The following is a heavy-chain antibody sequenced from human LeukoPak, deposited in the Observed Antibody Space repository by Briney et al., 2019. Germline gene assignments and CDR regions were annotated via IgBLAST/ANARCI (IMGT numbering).Heavy chain of an antibody. CDR3: ARGDRHYYGSESYPIDY. V-gene: IGHV4-34*01. Sequence: SETLSLTCAVYGGSFSGYYWSWIRQPPGKGLEWIGEINHSGSTNYNPSLKSRVTISVDTSKNQFSLKLSSVTAADTAVYYCARGDRHYYGSESYPIDYWGQGTLVTVSS. D-gene: IGHD3-10*01. CDR1: GGSFSGYY. J-gene: IGHJ4*02. CDR2: INHSGST.